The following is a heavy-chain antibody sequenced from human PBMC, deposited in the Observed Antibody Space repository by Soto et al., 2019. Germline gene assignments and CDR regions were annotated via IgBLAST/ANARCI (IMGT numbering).Heavy chain of an antibody. CDR3: ARDLGGCSAGSCRYNWFDL. J-gene: IGHJ5*02. CDR2: TIPIYGTT. D-gene: IGHD2-15*01. Sequence: GASVKVSCKASEDTFSSHAISWVRQAPGQGLEWMGGTIPIYGTTNYAQNFQDRVTITADTSTSTAYMELSSLRSDDTAVYYCARDLGGCSAGSCRYNWFDLWGQGTLVTVSS. V-gene: IGHV1-69*06. CDR1: EDTFSSHA.